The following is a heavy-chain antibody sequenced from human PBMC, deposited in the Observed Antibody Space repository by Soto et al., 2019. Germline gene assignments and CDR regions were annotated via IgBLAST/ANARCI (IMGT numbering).Heavy chain of an antibody. CDR1: GFTFSEAW. D-gene: IGHD2-8*01. Sequence: EVQLMESGGDLVKPGGSLRLSCAGSGFTFSEAWVNWVRQAPGKGLEWVGRIKSKSDGATTDYAAHVKGRFTISRDDSKDTVYLQMNSLKIEDTAIYYCTYGVNVVIMVNGLEYYCDHWGQGTLVTVSP. V-gene: IGHV3-15*07. CDR3: TYGVNVVIMVNGLEYYCDH. CDR2: IKSKSDGATT. J-gene: IGHJ4*02.